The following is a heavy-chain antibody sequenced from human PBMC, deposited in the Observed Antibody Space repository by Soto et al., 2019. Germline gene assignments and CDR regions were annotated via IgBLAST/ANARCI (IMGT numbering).Heavy chain of an antibody. CDR3: ASDGSGSGSHQLDL. V-gene: IGHV3-33*01. J-gene: IGHJ5*02. CDR1: GFTFTACG. CDR2: IWYDGSNK. Sequence: GGSLRLSCAASGFTFTACGMHWVRQAPGKGLEWVAVIWYDGSNKYYADSVKGRFTISRDNSKNTLYLQMNSLRSEDTAVYYCASDGSGSGSHQLDLWGQGTLVTVSS. D-gene: IGHD1-26*01.